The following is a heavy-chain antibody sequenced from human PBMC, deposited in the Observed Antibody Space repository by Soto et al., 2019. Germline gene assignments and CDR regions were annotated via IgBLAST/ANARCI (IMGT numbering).Heavy chain of an antibody. J-gene: IGHJ6*02. V-gene: IGHV1-8*01. CDR2: MNPNSGNT. D-gene: IGHD1-26*01. CDR3: ARGQRSGSYYYYYYGMDV. CDR1: GYTFTSYD. Sequence: ASVKVSCKASGYTFTSYDINWVRQATGQGLEWMGWMNPNSGNTGYAQKFQGRVTMTRNTSISTAYMELSSLRSEDTAVYYCARGQRSGSYYYYYYGMDVWGQGTTVTVSS.